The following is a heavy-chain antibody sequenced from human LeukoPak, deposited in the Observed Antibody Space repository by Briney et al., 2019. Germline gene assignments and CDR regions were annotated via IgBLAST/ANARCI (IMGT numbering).Heavy chain of an antibody. V-gene: IGHV5-51*01. CDR2: IYPGDSDT. CDR3: ARSTKYKGGPFDY. CDR1: GYSFTSYW. D-gene: IGHD1-1*01. J-gene: IGHJ4*02. Sequence: GESLKISCQGSGYSFTSYWIGWVRQMPGKGLEWMGIIYPGDSDTRYSPSFQGQVTISADKSISTAYLQWSSLKASDTAMYYCARSTKYKGGPFDYWGQGTLVTVSS.